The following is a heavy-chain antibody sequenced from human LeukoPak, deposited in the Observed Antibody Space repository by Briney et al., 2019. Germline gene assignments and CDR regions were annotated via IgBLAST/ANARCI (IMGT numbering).Heavy chain of an antibody. Sequence: GGSLRLSSAASGFIGSTNYVTGVRQAPGKGLEWVSGIYSGGATYYADSVKGRFTISRDNSQNTLYLQMNSLRAEDTAVYYCAGRTDFVITYWGQGTLVTVSS. D-gene: IGHD5-24*01. CDR3: AGRTDFVITY. CDR2: IYSGGAT. CDR1: GFIGSTNY. V-gene: IGHV3-53*01. J-gene: IGHJ4*02.